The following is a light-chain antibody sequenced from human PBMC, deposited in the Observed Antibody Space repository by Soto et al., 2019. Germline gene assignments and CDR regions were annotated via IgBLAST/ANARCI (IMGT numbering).Light chain of an antibody. CDR3: QQSYRTPYT. Sequence: DIQMTQSPSSLSASVGDRVTITCRASQSISKYLNWYQQKPGKAPSLLMYAVSSLQGGVPPRFSGSDSGTNFSLTIAGLQREDFATYHCQQSYRTPYTFGQGPSWRSN. J-gene: IGKJ2*01. CDR1: QSISKY. CDR2: AVS. V-gene: IGKV1-39*01.